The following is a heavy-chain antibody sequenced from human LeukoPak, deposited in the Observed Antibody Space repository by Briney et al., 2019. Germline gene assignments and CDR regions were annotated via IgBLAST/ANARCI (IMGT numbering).Heavy chain of an antibody. CDR2: ISYDGSNK. CDR1: GFTFSSYG. D-gene: IGHD1-26*01. Sequence: QPARSLRLSCAASGFTFSSYGMHWVRQAPGKGLEWVAVISYDGSNKYYADSVKGRFTISRDNSKNTLYLQMNSLRAEDTAVYYCAKHSGSYQTAFDYWGQGTLVTVSS. J-gene: IGHJ4*02. V-gene: IGHV3-30*18. CDR3: AKHSGSYQTAFDY.